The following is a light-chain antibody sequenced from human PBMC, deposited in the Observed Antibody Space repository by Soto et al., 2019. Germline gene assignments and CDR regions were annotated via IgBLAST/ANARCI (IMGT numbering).Light chain of an antibody. Sequence: EIVLTQSPGTLSLSPGERATLSCRAIQSVSSSYLAWYQQKPGQAPRLLIYGASTRATGIPARFSGSGSGTEFNLTISSLQSEDFAVYFCQQYDDWLRLTFGGGTKVDI. J-gene: IGKJ4*01. CDR3: QQYDDWLRLT. CDR2: GAS. V-gene: IGKV3-15*01. CDR1: QSVSSSY.